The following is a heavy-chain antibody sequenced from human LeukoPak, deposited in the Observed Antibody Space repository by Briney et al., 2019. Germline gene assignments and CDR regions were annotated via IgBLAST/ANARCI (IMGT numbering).Heavy chain of an antibody. CDR3: ARSYCSSTSCYSNWFDP. D-gene: IGHD2-2*01. CDR1: GGTFSSYA. CDR2: IIPIFGTA. J-gene: IGHJ5*02. Sequence: GASVKVSCKASGGTFSSYAISWVRQAPGQGLEWMGGIIPIFGTANYAQKFQGRVTITTDESTSTAYMELSSLRSEDTAVYDCARSYCSSTSCYSNWFDPWGQGTLVTVSS. V-gene: IGHV1-69*05.